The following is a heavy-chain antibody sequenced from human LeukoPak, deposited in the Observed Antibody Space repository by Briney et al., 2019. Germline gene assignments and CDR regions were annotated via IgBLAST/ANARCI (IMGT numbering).Heavy chain of an antibody. Sequence: GESLQISCQGSGYSFTYYWIVWVRQMPGKGLEWMGIIYPGDSDTRYSPSFQGQVTISADKSISTAYLQWSSLKASDTAMYYCGRPYHYASGSYYGYWGQGTLVTVSS. CDR1: GYSFTYYW. CDR2: IYPGDSDT. V-gene: IGHV5-51*01. J-gene: IGHJ4*02. D-gene: IGHD3-10*01. CDR3: GRPYHYASGSYYGY.